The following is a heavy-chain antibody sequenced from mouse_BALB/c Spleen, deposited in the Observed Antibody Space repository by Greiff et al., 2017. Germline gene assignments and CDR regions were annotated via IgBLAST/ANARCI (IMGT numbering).Heavy chain of an antibody. D-gene: IGHD3-1*01. J-gene: IGHJ3*01. CDR2: IDPSDSET. Sequence: QVQLKQPGAELVKPGAPVKLSCKASGYTFTSYWMNWVKQRPGRGLEWIGRIDPSDSETHYNQKFKDKATLTVDKSSSTAYIQLSSLTSEDSAVFYCARSGGEFAYWGQGTLVTVSA. CDR1: GYTFTSYW. CDR3: ARSGGEFAY. V-gene: IGHV1-69*02.